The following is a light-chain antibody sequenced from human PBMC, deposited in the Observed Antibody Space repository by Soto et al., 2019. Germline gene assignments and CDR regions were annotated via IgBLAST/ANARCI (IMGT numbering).Light chain of an antibody. CDR1: QSVSSS. Sequence: EVVLTQSPATLSLSPGATATLSCGASQSVSSSLAWYQQKPGQAPRLLIYDASSRATGIPARFSGSGSGTDFTLTISSLEPEDFAVYYCHHRGNWITFGQGTRLEIK. CDR2: DAS. V-gene: IGKV3-11*01. CDR3: HHRGNWIT. J-gene: IGKJ5*01.